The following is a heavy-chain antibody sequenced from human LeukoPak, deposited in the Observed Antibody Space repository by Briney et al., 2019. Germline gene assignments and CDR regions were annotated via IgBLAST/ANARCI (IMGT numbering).Heavy chain of an antibody. CDR1: GYTFTGFY. CDR3: ARLSGHPAY. D-gene: IGHD3/OR15-3a*01. CDR2: INPKTGDT. Sequence: ASVKVSCKASGYTFTGFYIHWVRQAPGQGLEWLGHINPKTGDTSYAQKFQGRVTITRDTSISTAYMDLNRLTSDDTAVYYCARLSGHPAYWGQGALVIVS. V-gene: IGHV1-2*06. J-gene: IGHJ4*02.